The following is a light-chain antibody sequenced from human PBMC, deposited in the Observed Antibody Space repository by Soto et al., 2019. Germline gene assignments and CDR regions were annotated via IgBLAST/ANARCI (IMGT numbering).Light chain of an antibody. J-gene: IGKJ3*01. V-gene: IGKV3-20*01. CDR3: QQYGSSPFT. Sequence: EMVLTQSPGTLSLSPGERATLSCRASQSVSSSYLAWYQQKPGQAPRLLIYGASSRATGIPDRFSGSGSGTDLTLTISRLEPEDFAVYYCQQYGSSPFTFGLGTKVDIK. CDR1: QSVSSSY. CDR2: GAS.